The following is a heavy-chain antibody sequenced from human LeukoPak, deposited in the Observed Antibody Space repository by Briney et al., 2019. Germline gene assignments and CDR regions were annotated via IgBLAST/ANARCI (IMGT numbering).Heavy chain of an antibody. CDR1: GGSISSYY. CDR2: IYYSGST. V-gene: IGHV4-59*12. D-gene: IGHD2-2*01. Sequence: SETLSLTCTVSGGSISSYYWSWIRQPPGKGLEWIGYIYYSGSTNYNPSLKSRVTISVDTSKNQFSLKLSSVTAADTAVYYCASWSTSLFYGGIDYWGQGTLVTVSS. J-gene: IGHJ4*02. CDR3: ASWSTSLFYGGIDY.